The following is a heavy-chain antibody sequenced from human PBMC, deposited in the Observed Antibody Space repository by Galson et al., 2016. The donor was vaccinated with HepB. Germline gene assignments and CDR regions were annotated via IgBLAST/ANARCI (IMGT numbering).Heavy chain of an antibody. Sequence: SLRLSCAASGFTFSSYGMHWVRQAPGKGLEWVTLISFDGSNKYYADSVKGRFTISRDNSKNTLYLQMHSLRVEDTAVYYCAKDRSTSLLFPDYWGQGTRVTVSS. J-gene: IGHJ4*02. CDR3: AKDRSTSLLFPDY. V-gene: IGHV3-30*18. CDR1: GFTFSSYG. CDR2: ISFDGSNK. D-gene: IGHD2-15*01.